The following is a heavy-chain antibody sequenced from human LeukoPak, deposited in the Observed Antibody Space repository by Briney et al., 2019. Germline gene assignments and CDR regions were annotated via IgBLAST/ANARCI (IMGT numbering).Heavy chain of an antibody. J-gene: IGHJ6*03. CDR1: GGPFGSNS. CDR3: ARGYYYYYYMDV. V-gene: IGHV4-4*07. Sequence: SETLSLTCTVSGGPFGSNSGAWFHSPPGKERNGIGRIYTSGSTNYNPSLKSRVTMSVDTSKNQFSLKLSSVTAADTAVYYCARGYYYYYYMDVWGKGTTVTISS. CDR2: IYTSGST.